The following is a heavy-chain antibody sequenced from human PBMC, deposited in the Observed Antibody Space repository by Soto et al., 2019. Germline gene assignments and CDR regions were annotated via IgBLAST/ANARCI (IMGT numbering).Heavy chain of an antibody. Sequence: SETLSLTCTVSGGSISSYYWSWIRQPPGKGLEWIGYIYYSGSTNYNPSLKSRVTISVDTSKNQFSLKLSSVTAADTAVYYCARGAIFGYCSGGSCYSSLWGQGTLVTVSS. CDR2: IYYSGST. CDR1: GGSISSYY. CDR3: ARGAIFGYCSGGSCYSSL. V-gene: IGHV4-59*01. J-gene: IGHJ4*02. D-gene: IGHD2-15*01.